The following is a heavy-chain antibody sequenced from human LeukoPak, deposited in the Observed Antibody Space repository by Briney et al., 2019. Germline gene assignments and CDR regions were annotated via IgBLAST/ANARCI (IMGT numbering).Heavy chain of an antibody. CDR2: ISYDGSNK. D-gene: IGHD3-3*01. J-gene: IGHJ4*02. V-gene: IGHV3-30*03. Sequence: GGSLRLSCAASGFTFSSYGMHWVRQAPGKGLEWVAVISYDGSNKYYADSVKGRFTISRDNSKNTLYLQMNSLRAKDTAVYYCARERQNKDFWSGGDYWGQGTLVTVSS. CDR1: GFTFSSYG. CDR3: ARERQNKDFWSGGDY.